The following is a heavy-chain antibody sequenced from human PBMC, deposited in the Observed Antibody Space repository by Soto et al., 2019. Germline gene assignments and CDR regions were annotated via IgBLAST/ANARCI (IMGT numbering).Heavy chain of an antibody. CDR1: GDCISSYY. D-gene: IGHD4-17*01. Sequence: PSETLSLTCTISGDCISSYYWSWIRQPPGRGLEWIGYIYYSGSTNYNPSLKSRITISVDTSKNQFSLKLISVTAADTAVYYCARADPPPTTVTTYYFDYWGQGTLLTVSS. J-gene: IGHJ4*02. CDR2: IYYSGST. V-gene: IGHV4-59*01. CDR3: ARADPPPTTVTTYYFDY.